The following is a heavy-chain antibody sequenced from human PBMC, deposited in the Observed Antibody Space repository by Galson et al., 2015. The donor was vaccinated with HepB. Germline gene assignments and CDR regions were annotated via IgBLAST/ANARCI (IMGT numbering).Heavy chain of an antibody. Sequence: SLRLSCAASGFTFSSYGMHWVRQAPGKGLEWVAVIWYDGSNKYYADSVKGRFTISRDNSKNTLYLQMNSLRAEDTAVYYCARDRNYYDSSGYSVPIYYYYYGMDVWGQGTTVTVSS. J-gene: IGHJ6*02. CDR2: IWYDGSNK. CDR1: GFTFSSYG. CDR3: ARDRNYYDSSGYSVPIYYYYYGMDV. V-gene: IGHV3-33*08. D-gene: IGHD3-22*01.